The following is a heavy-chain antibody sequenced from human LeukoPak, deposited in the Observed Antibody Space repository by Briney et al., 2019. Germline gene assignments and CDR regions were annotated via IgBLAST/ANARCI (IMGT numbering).Heavy chain of an antibody. CDR1: GDFITAYY. J-gene: IGHJ4*02. CDR3: ARGYGSGSYYNSNPLDY. Sequence: PSETLSLTCTVSGDFITAYYWGWIRQPPGKGLEWIGSIYYSGSTYYNPSLKSRVTISVDTSKNQFSLKLSSVTAADTAVYYCARGYGSGSYYNSNPLDYWGQGTLVTVSS. V-gene: IGHV4-39*01. CDR2: IYYSGST. D-gene: IGHD3-10*01.